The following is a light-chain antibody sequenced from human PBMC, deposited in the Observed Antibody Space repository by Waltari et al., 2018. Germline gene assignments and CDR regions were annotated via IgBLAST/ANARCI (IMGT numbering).Light chain of an antibody. V-gene: IGKV1-13*02. CDR3: QQRNSYPLT. CDR1: QGISTY. CDR2: KAS. Sequence: IRLTQSPSSLSASVGDRVTITCRASQGISTYLAWYQQKPGKAPKLLIYKASSLESGVPSRFSGSGSGTEFTLTISSLQPEDFAVYYCQQRNSYPLTFGGGTKVEIK. J-gene: IGKJ4*01.